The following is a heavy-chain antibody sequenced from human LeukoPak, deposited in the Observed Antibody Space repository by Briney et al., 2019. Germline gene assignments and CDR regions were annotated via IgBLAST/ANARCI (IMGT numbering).Heavy chain of an antibody. CDR1: GGSISSHY. V-gene: IGHV4-59*11. D-gene: IGHD3-22*01. Sequence: PSETLSLTCTVSGGSISSHYWSWIRQPTGKGLEWIGYIYYSGSTNYNPSLRSRVTISVDTSKNQFSLELSSVTAADTAVYYCASFDHFDSSGLDYWGQGTLVTVSS. CDR2: IYYSGST. CDR3: ASFDHFDSSGLDY. J-gene: IGHJ4*02.